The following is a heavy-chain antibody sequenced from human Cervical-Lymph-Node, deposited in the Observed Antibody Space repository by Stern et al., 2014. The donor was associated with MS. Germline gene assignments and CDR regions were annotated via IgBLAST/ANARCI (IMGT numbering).Heavy chain of an antibody. J-gene: IGHJ4*02. CDR3: ARDHSYDSSGYADQ. CDR2: IIPIIGTA. CDR1: GCTFSTYA. Sequence: VQLVQSGAEVKKPGSSVKVSCKASGCTFSTYAISWVRQAPGQGLQWMGGIIPIIGTASYAQKFQGRSTITAAESTSTAYMELSSLRSEDTAVYYCARDHSYDSSGYADQWGQGTLVTVSS. D-gene: IGHD3-22*01. V-gene: IGHV1-69*01.